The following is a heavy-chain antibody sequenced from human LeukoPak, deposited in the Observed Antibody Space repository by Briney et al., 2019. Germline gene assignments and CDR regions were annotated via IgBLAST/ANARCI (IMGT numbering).Heavy chain of an antibody. CDR2: IYYSGST. D-gene: IGHD6-6*01. V-gene: IGHV4-31*03. J-gene: IGHJ4*02. CDR1: GGSISSGGYY. Sequence: SGTLSLTCTVSGGSISSGGYYWSWIRQHPGKGLEWIGYIYYSGSTYYNPSLKSRVTISVDTSKNQFSLKLSSVTAADTAVYYCARFRGAARAHFDYWGQGTLVTVSS. CDR3: ARFRGAARAHFDY.